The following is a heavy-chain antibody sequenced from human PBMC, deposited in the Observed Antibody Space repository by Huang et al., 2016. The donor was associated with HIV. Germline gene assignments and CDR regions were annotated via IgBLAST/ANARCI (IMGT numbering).Heavy chain of an antibody. D-gene: IGHD3-3*01. J-gene: IGHJ4*02. CDR1: GFSFSSYG. V-gene: IGHV3-30*18. CDR2: GAFDGSTK. CDR3: AKDKYLMSTILAYYFDC. Sequence: QVQLVESGGGVVQPGRSLRLSCPASGFSFSSYGMHWVRQARGNGLEWVSVGAFDGSTKYSADAVKDRFTISRDNSKNTLYLQMNSLTVEDTAVYYCAKDKYLMSTILAYYFDCWGQGTLVTVSS.